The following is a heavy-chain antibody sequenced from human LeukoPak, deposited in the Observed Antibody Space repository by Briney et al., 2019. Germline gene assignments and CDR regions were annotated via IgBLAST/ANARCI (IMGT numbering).Heavy chain of an antibody. J-gene: IGHJ3*02. CDR3: AREDSRSAFDI. V-gene: IGHV3-30-3*01. Sequence: GGSLRLSCAASGFTFSSYAMHWVRQAPGKGLEWVAVISYDGSNKYYADSVKGRFTISRDNSKNTLYLQMNSLRAEDTAAYYCAREDSRSAFDIWGQGTMVTVSS. D-gene: IGHD6-13*01. CDR1: GFTFSSYA. CDR2: ISYDGSNK.